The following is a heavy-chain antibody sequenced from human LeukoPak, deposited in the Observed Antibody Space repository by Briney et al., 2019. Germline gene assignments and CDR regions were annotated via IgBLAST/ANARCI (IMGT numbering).Heavy chain of an antibody. CDR1: GYSISSDYY. Sequence: SETLSLTCTVSGYSISSDYYWGWIRQPPGKGLEWIGSIYHSGSTYYKPSLKSRVTISVDTSKNQFSLRLRSVTAADTAVYYCARGKSRGSLIDYWGQGTLVTVSS. CDR2: IYHSGST. D-gene: IGHD1-26*01. CDR3: ARGKSRGSLIDY. J-gene: IGHJ4*02. V-gene: IGHV4-38-2*02.